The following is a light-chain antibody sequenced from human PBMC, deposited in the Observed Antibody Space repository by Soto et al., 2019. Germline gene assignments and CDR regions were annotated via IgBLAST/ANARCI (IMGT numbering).Light chain of an antibody. CDR3: TSYTGRDPLLV. CDR2: DVT. J-gene: IGLJ1*01. CDR1: SSDVGSNNY. V-gene: IGLV2-14*03. Sequence: QYALTQPASVSASPGQSITISCTGTSSDVGSNNYVSWYRQHPGRVPKLIIHDVTNRPSGVSNRFSGSKSGNTASLTISGLQAEDEGDYYCTSYTGRDPLLVFGTGTKLTVL.